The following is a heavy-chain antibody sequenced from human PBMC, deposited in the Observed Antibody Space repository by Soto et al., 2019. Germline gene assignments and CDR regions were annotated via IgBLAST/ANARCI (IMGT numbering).Heavy chain of an antibody. V-gene: IGHV4-39*01. D-gene: IGHD2-2*01. J-gene: IGHJ4*02. CDR3: ARHPLRFCSTTSCYPDGGSFDY. CDR2: VYNSGST. Sequence: SETLSLTCTVSGSSVSSNHYYWAFIRQPPGKGLEWIGSVYNSGSTYYNPSLKSRLTVSLDTSKNQLSLSLRSVTTADTAVYYCARHPLRFCSTTSCYPDGGSFDYWGQGTLVTVSS. CDR1: GSSVSSNHYY.